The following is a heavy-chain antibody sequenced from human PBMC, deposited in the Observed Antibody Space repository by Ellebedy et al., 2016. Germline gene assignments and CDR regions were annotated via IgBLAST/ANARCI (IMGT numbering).Heavy chain of an antibody. CDR1: GFTFSSYA. D-gene: IGHD6-13*01. CDR2: ISGSGGST. CDR3: ARDSRLWQQLLGY. J-gene: IGHJ4*02. Sequence: GESLKISXAASGFTFSSYAMSWVRQAPGKGLEWVSAISGSGGSTYYADSVKGRFTISRDNSKNTLYLQMNSLRAEDTAVYYCARDSRLWQQLLGYWGQGTLVTVSS. V-gene: IGHV3-23*01.